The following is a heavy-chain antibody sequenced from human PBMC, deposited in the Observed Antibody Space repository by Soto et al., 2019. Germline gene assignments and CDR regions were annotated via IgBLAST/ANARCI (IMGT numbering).Heavy chain of an antibody. Sequence: ASVNLSCKSSGGTFSKYSLSWVRQSPGQGLEWMGGITPFVDTSNYAQRFLGRVTITADKSTNTAFLELSGLKSEDTALYFCASTSYCNGSSCYSRHYYGMDVWGQGTTVTVSS. D-gene: IGHD2-2*01. CDR3: ASTSYCNGSSCYSRHYYGMDV. V-gene: IGHV1-69*06. J-gene: IGHJ6*02. CDR1: GGTFSKYS. CDR2: ITPFVDTS.